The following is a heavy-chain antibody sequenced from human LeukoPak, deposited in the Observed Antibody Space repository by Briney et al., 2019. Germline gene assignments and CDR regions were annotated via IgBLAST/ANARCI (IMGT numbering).Heavy chain of an antibody. CDR1: GFTFSSYS. Sequence: GGSLRLSCAASGFTFSSYSMNWVRQAPGKGLEWVSYISSSSSTIYYADSVKGRFTISRDNAKNSLYLQMNSLRAEDTAVYYCARVTPNYYDSSGYSFDHWGQGTLVTVSS. D-gene: IGHD3-22*01. CDR3: ARVTPNYYDSSGYSFDH. V-gene: IGHV3-48*01. CDR2: ISSSSSTI. J-gene: IGHJ4*02.